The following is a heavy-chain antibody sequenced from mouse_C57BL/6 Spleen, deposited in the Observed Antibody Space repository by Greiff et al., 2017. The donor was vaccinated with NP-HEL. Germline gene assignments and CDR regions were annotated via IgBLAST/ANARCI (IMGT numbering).Heavy chain of an antibody. D-gene: IGHD1-1*01. Sequence: QVQLQQSGAELVKPGASVKLSCKASGYTFTSYWMQWVKQRPGQGLEWIGEIDPSDSYTNYNQKFKGKATLTVDTSSSTAYMQLSSLTSEDSAVYYCARGYYYGSSFYAMDYWGQGTSVTVSS. J-gene: IGHJ4*01. CDR1: GYTFTSYW. CDR2: IDPSDSYT. CDR3: ARGYYYGSSFYAMDY. V-gene: IGHV1-50*01.